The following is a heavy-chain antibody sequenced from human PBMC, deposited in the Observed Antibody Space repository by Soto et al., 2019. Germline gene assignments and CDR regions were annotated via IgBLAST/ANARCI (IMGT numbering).Heavy chain of an antibody. V-gene: IGHV4-34*01. CDR3: ASGTFYPDAFDI. Sequence: SETLSLTCSISGGSISDYQWSWIRQPPGKGLEWIGEINHSGSTNYNPSLKSRVTISVDTSKNQFSLKLSSVTAADTAVYYCASGTFYPDAFDIWGQGTMVTVSS. J-gene: IGHJ3*02. CDR2: INHSGST. CDR1: GGSISDYQ.